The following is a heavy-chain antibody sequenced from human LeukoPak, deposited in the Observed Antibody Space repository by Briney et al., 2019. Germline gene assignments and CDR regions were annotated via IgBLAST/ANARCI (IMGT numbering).Heavy chain of an antibody. CDR3: ARGDIVATHFDY. CDR1: GGSVSSGSYY. J-gene: IGHJ4*02. CDR2: IYYSGST. V-gene: IGHV4-61*01. D-gene: IGHD5-12*01. Sequence: ASETLSLTCPVSGGSVSSGSYYWSWIRQPPGKGLEWIGYIYYSGSTNYNPSLKSRVTRSVDTSKNQFCLKLSSVTAADTAVYYCARGDIVATHFDYWGQGTLVTVSS.